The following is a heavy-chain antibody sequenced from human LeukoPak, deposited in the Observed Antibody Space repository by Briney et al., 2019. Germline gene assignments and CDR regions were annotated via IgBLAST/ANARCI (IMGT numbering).Heavy chain of an antibody. CDR3: IVVVVPSAFCHFDL. V-gene: IGHV3-33*03. CDR1: GFTFTHYG. D-gene: IGHD2-2*01. J-gene: IGHJ2*01. Sequence: GGSLRLSCATSGFTFTHYGFHWVRQAPGKGLEWVAVISVDGSKRYYGDSVKGRFTISRDDSKNTVFLQMNSLTVEGTAVYYCIVVVVPSAFCHFDLWGRGTLVTVSS. CDR2: ISVDGSKR.